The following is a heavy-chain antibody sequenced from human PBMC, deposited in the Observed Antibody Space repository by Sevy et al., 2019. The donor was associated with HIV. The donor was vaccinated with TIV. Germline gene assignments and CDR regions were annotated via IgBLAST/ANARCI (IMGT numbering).Heavy chain of an antibody. CDR1: GFTFSSYR. D-gene: IGHD1-1*01. CDR3: ARAVLEISTWRSDY. CDR2: ISSTSGYI. Sequence: GGSLRLSCAASGFTFSSYRMTWVRQAPGKGLEWVSCISSTSGYINYADSVKGRFTISRDNAKNLLYLQMDSLRAEDTAVYYCARAVLEISTWRSDYWGQGTLVTVSS. V-gene: IGHV3-21*01. J-gene: IGHJ4*02.